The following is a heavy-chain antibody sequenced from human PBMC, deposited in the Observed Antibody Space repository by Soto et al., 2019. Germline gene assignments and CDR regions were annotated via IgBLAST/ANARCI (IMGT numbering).Heavy chain of an antibody. CDR1: GGSINTYY. D-gene: IGHD3-16*02. CDR2: IHHSGST. V-gene: IGHV4-59*08. CDR3: ARNYDYVWGSYRYSPNFDY. J-gene: IGHJ4*02. Sequence: SETLSLTCAVSGGSINTYYWSWVRQPPGKGLEWIGNIHHSGSTNYNPSLNSRVTISVDTSKNQFSLKLSSVTAADTAVYYCARNYDYVWGSYRYSPNFDYWGQGTLVTVSS.